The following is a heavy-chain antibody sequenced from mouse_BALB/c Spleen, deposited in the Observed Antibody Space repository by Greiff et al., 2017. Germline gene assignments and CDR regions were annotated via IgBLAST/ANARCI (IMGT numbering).Heavy chain of an antibody. CDR2: IYPSDSYT. CDR3: TRSQGQFDY. Sequence: QVQLKQPGAELVRPGASVKLSCKASGYTFTSYWINWVKQRPGQGLEWIGNIYPSDSYTNYNQKFKDKATLTVDKSSSTAYMQLSSPTSEDSAVYYCTRSQGQFDYWGQGTTLTVSS. CDR1: GYTFTSYW. J-gene: IGHJ2*01. V-gene: IGHV1-69*02. D-gene: IGHD3-3*01.